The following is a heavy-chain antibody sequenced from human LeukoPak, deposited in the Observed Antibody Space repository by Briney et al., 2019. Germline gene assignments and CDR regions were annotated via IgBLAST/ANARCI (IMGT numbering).Heavy chain of an antibody. CDR3: AKGVAVATYYYMDV. CDR1: GYTFTSYD. J-gene: IGHJ6*03. D-gene: IGHD6-19*01. V-gene: IGHV1-8*01. CDR2: MNPNSGNT. Sequence: ASVKVSCKASGYTFTSYDINWVRQATGQGLEWMGWMNPNSGNTGYAQKFQGRVTMTRNTSISTAYMELSSLRSEDTAVYYCAKGVAVATYYYMDVWGKGTTVTVSS.